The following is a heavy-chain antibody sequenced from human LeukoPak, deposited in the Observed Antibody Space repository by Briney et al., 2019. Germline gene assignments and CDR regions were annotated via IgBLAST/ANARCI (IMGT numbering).Heavy chain of an antibody. CDR3: ARDTSLRFLEWLPHFDY. CDR2: INAGNGNT. D-gene: IGHD3-3*01. Sequence: ASVKVSCKASGYTFTSYAMHWVRQAPGQRLEWMGWINAGNGNTKYSQKVQGRVTITRDTSASTAYMELSSLRSDDTAVYYCARDTSLRFLEWLPHFDYWGQGTLVTVSS. V-gene: IGHV1-3*01. CDR1: GYTFTSYA. J-gene: IGHJ4*02.